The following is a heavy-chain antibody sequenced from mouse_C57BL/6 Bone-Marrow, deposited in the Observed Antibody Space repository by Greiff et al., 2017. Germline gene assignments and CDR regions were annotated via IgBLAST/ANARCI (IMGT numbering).Heavy chain of an antibody. D-gene: IGHD1-1*01. CDR2: INPSTGGT. J-gene: IGHJ3*01. CDR3: ARKDYYGPGFAY. V-gene: IGHV1-42*01. Sequence: EVQLQQSGPELVKPGASVKISCKASGYSFTGYYMNWVKQSPEKSLEWIGEINPSTGGTTYNQKFKAKATLTVDKSSSTAYMQLKSLTSEDSAVYYCARKDYYGPGFAYWGQGTLVTVSA. CDR1: GYSFTGYY.